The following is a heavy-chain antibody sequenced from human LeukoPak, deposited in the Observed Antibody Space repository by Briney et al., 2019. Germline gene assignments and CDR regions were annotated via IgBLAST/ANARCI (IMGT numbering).Heavy chain of an antibody. CDR1: GFTFSSYA. CDR2: ISYDGSNK. Sequence: RGSLRLSCAASGFTFSSYAMHWVRQAPGKGLEWVAVISYDGSNKYYADSVKGRFTISRDNSKNTLYLQMNSLRAEDTAVYYCAAQALLLYAFDFWGQGTMVTVSS. CDR3: AAQALLLYAFDF. V-gene: IGHV3-30-3*01. D-gene: IGHD3-22*01. J-gene: IGHJ3*01.